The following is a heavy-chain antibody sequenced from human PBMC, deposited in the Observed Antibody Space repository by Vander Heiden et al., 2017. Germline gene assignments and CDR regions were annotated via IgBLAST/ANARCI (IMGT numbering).Heavy chain of an antibody. CDR3: ARDPPYYYDSSPGDAP. CDR2: ISSSSSYI. D-gene: IGHD3-22*01. CDR1: GFTFSSYS. V-gene: IGHV3-21*01. J-gene: IGHJ5*02. Sequence: EVQLVESGGGLVKPGGSLRLSCAASGFTFSSYSMNWVRQAPGKGLEWVSSISSSSSYIYYADSVKGRFTISRDNAKNSLYLQMNSLRAEDTAVYYCARDPPYYYDSSPGDAPWGQGTLVTVSS.